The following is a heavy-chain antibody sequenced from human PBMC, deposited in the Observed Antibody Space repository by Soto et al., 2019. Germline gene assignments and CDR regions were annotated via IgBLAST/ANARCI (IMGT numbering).Heavy chain of an antibody. CDR3: TKECGNRAYFYYGMDV. CDR2: ISYDGSKK. V-gene: IGHV3-30*18. Sequence: PGGSLRLSCAASGFTLSSYGMHWVRQAPGKGLEWVAVISYDGSKKYYADSVKGRFTISRDLAKNTLHLQMDSLRAEDTALYYCTKECGNRAYFYYGMDVWGQGTTVTVSS. J-gene: IGHJ6*02. D-gene: IGHD1-26*01. CDR1: GFTLSSYG.